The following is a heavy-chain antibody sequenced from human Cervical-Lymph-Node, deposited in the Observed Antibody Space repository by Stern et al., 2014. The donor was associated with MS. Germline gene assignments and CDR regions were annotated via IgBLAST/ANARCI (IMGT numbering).Heavy chain of an antibody. Sequence: VQLVQSGTEVKEPGESLKISCKTSGYNFINYWIAWGRQVPGKGLEWIGIIYPGDSDIRYSPSFQGHVTMSVDKSKTTAYLQWNSLKASDSAVYYCARWSVACDHWGQGALITVSS. CDR2: IYPGDSDI. D-gene: IGHD2-21*01. J-gene: IGHJ4*02. CDR1: GYNFINYW. V-gene: IGHV5-51*03. CDR3: ARWSVACDH.